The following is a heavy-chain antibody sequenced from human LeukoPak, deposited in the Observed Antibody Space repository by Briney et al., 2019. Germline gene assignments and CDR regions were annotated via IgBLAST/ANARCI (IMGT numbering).Heavy chain of an antibody. J-gene: IGHJ4*02. CDR3: ARGRYFDWLSPFDY. Sequence: GGSLRLSCAASGFTFSSYWMSWVRQAPGKGLEWVANIKQDGSEKYYVDSVKGRFTISRDNAKNSLYLQMNSLRAEDTAVYYCARGRYFDWLSPFDYWGQGTLVTVSS. D-gene: IGHD3-9*01. CDR2: IKQDGSEK. V-gene: IGHV3-7*01. CDR1: GFTFSSYW.